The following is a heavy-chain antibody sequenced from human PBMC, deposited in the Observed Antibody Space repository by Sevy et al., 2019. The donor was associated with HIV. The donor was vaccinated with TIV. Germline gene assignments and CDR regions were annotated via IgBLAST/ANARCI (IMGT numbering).Heavy chain of an antibody. CDR3: ARGYAIYYYYYGMDV. J-gene: IGHJ6*02. CDR2: LYYRGRT. CDR1: GGSISSYY. D-gene: IGHD5-12*01. V-gene: IGHV4-59*12. Sequence: SETLSLTYTVSGGSISSYYWSWIRQPPGKGLEWIGYLYYRGRTNYNPSLKSRLTISVDTSKNQFSLKLSSVTAADTAVYYCARGYAIYYYYYGMDVWGQGTTVTVSS.